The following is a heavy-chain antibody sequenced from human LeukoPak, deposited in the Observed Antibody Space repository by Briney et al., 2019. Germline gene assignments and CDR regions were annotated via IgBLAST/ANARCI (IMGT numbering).Heavy chain of an antibody. CDR3: GRNSCSSTSCYLI. V-gene: IGHV3-53*04. CDR2: IYIGGST. Sequence: GPSLRLSCPASWFTVSSNYMSWVSQAPGKGLESVSVIYIGGSTYYADSVKGRFTISRHNSKNTLYLQTNSLRAEDTAVYYCGRNSCSSTSCYLIWGQGTMVTVSS. D-gene: IGHD2-2*01. CDR1: WFTVSSNY. J-gene: IGHJ3*02.